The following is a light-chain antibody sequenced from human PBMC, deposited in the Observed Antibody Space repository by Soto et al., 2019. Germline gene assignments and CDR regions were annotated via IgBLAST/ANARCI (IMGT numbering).Light chain of an antibody. CDR3: QQGYSNPIT. CDR1: QSISGY. V-gene: IGKV1-39*01. CDR2: AAS. Sequence: DIQLTQSPSSLSASIGDRVTIICRASQSISGYLNWYQRKPGKAPKPLIYAASSLQSGVPSRFSGSESGTDFTLTITSLQPEDFATYYCQQGYSNPITFGQGTRLEI. J-gene: IGKJ5*01.